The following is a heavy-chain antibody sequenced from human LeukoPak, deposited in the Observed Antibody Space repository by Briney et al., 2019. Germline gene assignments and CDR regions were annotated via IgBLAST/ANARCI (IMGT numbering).Heavy chain of an antibody. CDR2: IYYSGST. Sequence: SETLSLTCTVSGGSISSSSYYWGWIRQPPGKGLEWIGSIYYSGSTYYNPSLKSRVTISVDTSKNQFSLKLSSVTAADTAVYYCARTGYDYLWGSYRYDFDYWGQGTLVTVSS. J-gene: IGHJ4*02. CDR3: ARTGYDYLWGSYRYDFDY. CDR1: GGSISSSSYY. D-gene: IGHD3-16*02. V-gene: IGHV4-39*07.